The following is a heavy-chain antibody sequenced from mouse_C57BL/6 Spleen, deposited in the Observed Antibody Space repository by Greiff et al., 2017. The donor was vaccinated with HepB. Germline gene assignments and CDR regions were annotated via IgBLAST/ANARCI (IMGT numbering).Heavy chain of an antibody. Sequence: VQLQQSGAELVRPGASVTLSCKASGYTFTDYEMHWVKQTPVHGLEWIGAIDPETGGTAYNQKFKGKAILTADKSSSTAYMGRRSLTSEDSAVYYCKRCGGGGWGQGTTLTVSS. J-gene: IGHJ2*01. CDR1: GYTFTDYE. CDR2: IDPETGGT. V-gene: IGHV1-15*01. CDR3: KRCGGGG.